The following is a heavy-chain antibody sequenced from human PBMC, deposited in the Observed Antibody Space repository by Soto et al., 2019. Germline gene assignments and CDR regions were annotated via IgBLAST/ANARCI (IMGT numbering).Heavy chain of an antibody. J-gene: IGHJ6*02. D-gene: IGHD3-22*01. CDR3: ASFSIVVVTRGFYYGMDV. Sequence: SVKVSCKASGGTFSSYAISWVRQAPGQGLEWMGGIIPIFGTANYAQKFQGRVTITADESTSTAYMELSSLRSEDTAVYYCASFSIVVVTRGFYYGMDVWGQGTTVTVSS. CDR1: GGTFSSYA. CDR2: IIPIFGTA. V-gene: IGHV1-69*13.